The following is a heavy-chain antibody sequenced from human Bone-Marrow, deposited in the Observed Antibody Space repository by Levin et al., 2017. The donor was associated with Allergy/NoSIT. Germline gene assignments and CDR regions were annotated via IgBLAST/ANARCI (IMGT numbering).Heavy chain of an antibody. J-gene: IGHJ4*02. CDR2: IYPGDSET. Sequence: KVSCRASGYQFADHWIGWVRQLPGKGLEWMGNIYPGDSETRSSPSFQGQVTISVDKSINTAYLQWDSLIASDTAMYFCARQSDELPPYDGEWVEEHYFDYWGQGTLVTVSS. CDR1: GYQFADHW. V-gene: IGHV5-51*01. D-gene: IGHD3-10*01. CDR3: ARQSDELPPYDGEWVEEHYFDY.